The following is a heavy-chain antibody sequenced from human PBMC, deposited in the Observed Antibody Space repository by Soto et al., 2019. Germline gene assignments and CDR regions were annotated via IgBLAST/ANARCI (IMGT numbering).Heavy chain of an antibody. Sequence: QITLKESGPTLVKPTQPLTLTCTFSGFSLSTSGVGVGWIRQPPGKALEWLALIYWDDDKRYSPSLKSRLTIAKDAPKSQVGLTMTNMDPVATATSYCALRPAGPRDDWYFDLWGRGTLVTVSS. CDR3: ALRPAGPRDDWYFDL. V-gene: IGHV2-5*02. J-gene: IGHJ2*01. CDR2: IYWDDDK. CDR1: GFSLSTSGVG.